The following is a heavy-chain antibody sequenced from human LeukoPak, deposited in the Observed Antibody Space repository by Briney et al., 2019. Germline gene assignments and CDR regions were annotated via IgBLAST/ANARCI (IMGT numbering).Heavy chain of an antibody. J-gene: IGHJ5*02. D-gene: IGHD2-2*01. Sequence: GASVKVSCKASGYTFTGFYIHWLRQAPGQGLEWMGWINPNSGDANYAPKFQGRVTMTRDTSISTAYMELSSLRSDDTAVYYCARGHCGSATCQRNWSDPWGQGSLVTVSS. V-gene: IGHV1-2*02. CDR3: ARGHCGSATCQRNWSDP. CDR2: INPNSGDA. CDR1: GYTFTGFY.